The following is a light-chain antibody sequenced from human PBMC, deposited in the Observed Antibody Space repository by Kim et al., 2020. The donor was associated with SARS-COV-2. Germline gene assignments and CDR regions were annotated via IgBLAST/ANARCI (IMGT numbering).Light chain of an antibody. V-gene: IGKV3-20*01. Sequence: ETVLTQSPGTLSLSPGERATLSCRASQSVSSTYLAWYQQKPGQAPRLLIYGASSRATGIPDRFSGSGSGTDFTLIISRLEPEDSAVYYCQQYGSSPWTFGQGTKVEIK. J-gene: IGKJ1*01. CDR1: QSVSSTY. CDR2: GAS. CDR3: QQYGSSPWT.